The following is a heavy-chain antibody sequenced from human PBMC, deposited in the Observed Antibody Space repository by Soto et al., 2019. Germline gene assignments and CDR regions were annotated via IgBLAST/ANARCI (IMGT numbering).Heavy chain of an antibody. V-gene: IGHV3-7*01. CDR2: IKQDGSEK. CDR1: GFTFSSSW. D-gene: IGHD3-9*01. CDR3: ARAFYDILTGYYFPTPFDY. Sequence: EVQLVESGGGLVQPGGSLRLSCAASGFTFSSSWMSWVRQAPGKGLEWVANIKQDGSEKYYVDSVKGRFTISRDNAKNSLYLQMNSLRAEDTAVYYCARAFYDILTGYYFPTPFDYWGQGTLVTVSS. J-gene: IGHJ4*02.